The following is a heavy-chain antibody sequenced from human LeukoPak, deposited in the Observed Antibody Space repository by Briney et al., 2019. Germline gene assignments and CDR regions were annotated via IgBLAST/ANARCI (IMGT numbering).Heavy chain of an antibody. J-gene: IGHJ4*02. CDR3: ARGGPYYDILTGYPFGY. Sequence: SVKISCKASGGTFSSYAISWVRQAPGQGLEWMGGIIPIFGTANYAQKFQGRVTITTDESTSTAYMELSSLRSEDTAVYYCARGGPYYDILTGYPFGYWGQGTLVTVSS. CDR2: IIPIFGTA. V-gene: IGHV1-69*05. CDR1: GGTFSSYA. D-gene: IGHD3-9*01.